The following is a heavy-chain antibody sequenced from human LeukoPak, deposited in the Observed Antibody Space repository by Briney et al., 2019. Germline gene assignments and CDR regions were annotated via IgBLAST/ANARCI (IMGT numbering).Heavy chain of an antibody. CDR1: GYTFTSYY. CDR2: INPNSGGT. D-gene: IGHD2-15*01. CDR3: ARARPRIIGYCSGGSCSYYFDY. V-gene: IGHV1-2*02. J-gene: IGHJ4*02. Sequence: GASVKVSCKASGYTFTSYYMHWVRQAPGQGLEWMGWINPNSGGTNYAQKFQGRVTMTRDTSISTAYMELSRLRSDDTAVYYCARARPRIIGYCSGGSCSYYFDYWGQGTLVTVSS.